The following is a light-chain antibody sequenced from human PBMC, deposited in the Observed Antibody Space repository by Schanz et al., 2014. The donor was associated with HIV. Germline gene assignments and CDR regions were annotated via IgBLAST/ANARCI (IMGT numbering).Light chain of an antibody. J-gene: IGKJ3*01. CDR3: QQYGSSGT. CDR1: QRLSSAY. Sequence: EIVLTQSPGSLSLSPGGRATLSCGASQRLSSAYLAWYQQKRDQPPRLVIYATSTRAVGIPDRFSGTGSGTDFTLTISRLEPEDCAVYYCQQYGSSGTFGPGTKVHIK. CDR2: ATS. V-gene: IGKV3-20*01.